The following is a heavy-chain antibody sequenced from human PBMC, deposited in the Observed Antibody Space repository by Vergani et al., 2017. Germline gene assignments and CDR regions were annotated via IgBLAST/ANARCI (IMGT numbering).Heavy chain of an antibody. CDR2: MYYSGST. J-gene: IGHJ5*02. V-gene: IGHV4-39*01. CDR3: ARRVGYCSTTSCYGXFDP. CDR1: GDFISSSTYY. D-gene: IGHD2-2*01. Sequence: QLQLQESGPGLVKPSETLSLTCTVSGDFISSSTYYWGWIRQPPGKGLEWIGSMYYSGSTYYNPSLKSRVTISADTSKNQFSLKLSSVTAADTAVYYCARRVGYCSTTSCYGXFDPWGQGTLVTVSS.